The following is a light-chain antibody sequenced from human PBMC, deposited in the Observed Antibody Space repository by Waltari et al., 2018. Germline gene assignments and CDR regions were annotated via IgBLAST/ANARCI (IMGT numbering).Light chain of an antibody. Sequence: QSALTQPASVSGSPGQSVPISCTGPTSDLGGYTYVSWYQQHPGKAPKLLIYEFTYRPSGVSNRFSASNSGNTASLTISGLQSEDEADYYCSAYTSSATPVFGGGTRVTVL. J-gene: IGLJ3*02. V-gene: IGLV2-14*01. CDR1: TSDLGGYTY. CDR3: SAYTSSATPV. CDR2: EFT.